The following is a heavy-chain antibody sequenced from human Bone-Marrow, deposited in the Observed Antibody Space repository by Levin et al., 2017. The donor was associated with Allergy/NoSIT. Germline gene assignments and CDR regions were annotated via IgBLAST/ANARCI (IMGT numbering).Heavy chain of an antibody. CDR2: IDTSGST. V-gene: IGHV4-34*01. D-gene: IGHD3-10*01. Sequence: PSETLSLTCGLYGGSFSGYYWSWIRQSPGRGLEWIGEIDTSGSTTYNPSLESRVTISLDKSKNVFSLLLTSVAAADTAVYYCRVRGSRSLAAFDLWGQGTQVTVSS. CDR3: RVRGSRSLAAFDL. CDR1: GGSFSGYY. J-gene: IGHJ4*02.